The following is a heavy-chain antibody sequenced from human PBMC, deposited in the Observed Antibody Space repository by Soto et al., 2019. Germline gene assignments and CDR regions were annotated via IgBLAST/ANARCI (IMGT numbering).Heavy chain of an antibody. CDR1: GDSVSSNSAA. Sequence: SQTRSLTCAISGDSVSSNSAAWNWIRQSPSRGLEWLGRTYYRSKWYNDYAVSVKSRITINPDTSKNQFSLQLNSVTPEDTAVYYCAKGTSSRQLALERPVDYWGQGTLVTVYS. V-gene: IGHV6-1*01. CDR3: AKGTSSRQLALERPVDY. CDR2: TYYRSKWYN. J-gene: IGHJ4*02. D-gene: IGHD6-6*01.